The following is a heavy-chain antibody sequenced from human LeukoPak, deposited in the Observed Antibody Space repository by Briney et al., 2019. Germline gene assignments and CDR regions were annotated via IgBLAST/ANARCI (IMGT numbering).Heavy chain of an antibody. CDR1: GGSFSGYY. Sequence: SETLSLTCAIYGGSFSGYYWNWIRQPPGKGLEWIGEINHSGSTNYNPSLKSRVTISVDTSKNQFSLKLSSVTAADTAVYYCARRRAVGARHFDYWGQGTLVTVSS. CDR3: ARRRAVGARHFDY. CDR2: INHSGST. V-gene: IGHV4-34*01. J-gene: IGHJ4*02. D-gene: IGHD1-26*01.